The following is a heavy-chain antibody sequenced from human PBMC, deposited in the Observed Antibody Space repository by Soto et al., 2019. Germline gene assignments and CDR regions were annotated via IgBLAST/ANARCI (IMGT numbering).Heavy chain of an antibody. D-gene: IGHD3-10*01. J-gene: IGHJ4*02. CDR2: TIPILSMS. Sequence: QVHLVQSGAELRKPGSSVRDSCKASGDTFNSYTINWVRQAPGLGLEWMGRTIPILSMSNYALKFQGRLTITADKSTSTAYMVLSSLRSEDTAIYYCATSYGSGSQAFDYWGQGALVTVSS. CDR1: GDTFNSYT. V-gene: IGHV1-69*02. CDR3: ATSYGSGSQAFDY.